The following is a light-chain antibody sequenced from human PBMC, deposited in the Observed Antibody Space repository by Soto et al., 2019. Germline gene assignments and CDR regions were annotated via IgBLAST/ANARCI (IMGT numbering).Light chain of an antibody. Sequence: EIVWTQSPDTLSLSPGETATLSCRASQSVRSSYLGWYQQKPGQAPSLLIHATYNRATGIPDRFSGSGSGTDFTLTISRLEPEDFAVYFCQEYGTSPLTFGGGTKVEIK. CDR1: QSVRSSY. J-gene: IGKJ4*01. V-gene: IGKV3-20*01. CDR2: ATY. CDR3: QEYGTSPLT.